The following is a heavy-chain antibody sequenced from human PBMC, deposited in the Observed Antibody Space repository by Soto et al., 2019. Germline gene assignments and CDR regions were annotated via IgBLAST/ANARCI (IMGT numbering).Heavy chain of an antibody. CDR2: TYYRSKWST. J-gene: IGHJ5*02. CDR3: ARRPLGPAAIRSWFDP. V-gene: IGHV6-1*01. CDR1: GDSVSSKSAT. Sequence: PSQTLSLTCAISGDSVSSKSATWNWIRQPPSRGLEWLGRTYYRSKWSTDYAVSVKGRITVSTAYLQWSSLKASDTAMYYCARRPLGPAAIRSWFDPWGQGTLVTVSS. D-gene: IGHD2-2*02.